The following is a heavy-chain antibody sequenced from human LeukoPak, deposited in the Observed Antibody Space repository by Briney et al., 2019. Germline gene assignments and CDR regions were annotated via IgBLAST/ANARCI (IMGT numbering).Heavy chain of an antibody. CDR1: GGSISSGGYY. CDR2: IYYSGST. CDR3: ARSYIVVVPAASNWFDP. J-gene: IGHJ5*02. V-gene: IGHV4-31*03. Sequence: SETLSLTCTVSGGSISSGGYYWSWIRQHPGKGLEWIGYIYYSGSTYYNPSLKSRVTISVDTSKNQFSLKLSSVTAADTAVYYCARSYIVVVPAASNWFDPWGQGTLVTVSS. D-gene: IGHD2-2*01.